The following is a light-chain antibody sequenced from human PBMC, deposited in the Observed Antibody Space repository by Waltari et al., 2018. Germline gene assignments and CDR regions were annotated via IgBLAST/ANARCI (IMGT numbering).Light chain of an antibody. CDR1: QSISSR. CDR3: LQYDSSPWT. CDR2: KAS. J-gene: IGKJ1*01. V-gene: IGKV1-5*03. Sequence: DIQMTQSPSSLSASVGDTVTITCRASQSISSRLDWFQQKPGKAPKVLIYKASSLQSGVPSRFSGSGSVTDFTLTISSLQPEDFATYYCLQYDSSPWTFGQGTKVEI.